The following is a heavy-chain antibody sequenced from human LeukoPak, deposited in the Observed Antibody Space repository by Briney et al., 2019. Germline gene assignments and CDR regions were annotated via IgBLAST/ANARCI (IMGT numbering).Heavy chain of an antibody. CDR3: ARVGDSSHYDY. CDR1: GFTFSNYG. CDR2: ISGSADRT. Sequence: AGGSLRLSCAASGFTFSNYGMTWVLQAPGKGLEWVSSISGSADRTYYADSVKGRFTISRDNSKNTMYLQMNSVRAEDTAVCYCARVGDSSHYDYWGQGTLVTVSS. V-gene: IGHV3-23*01. D-gene: IGHD6-13*01. J-gene: IGHJ4*02.